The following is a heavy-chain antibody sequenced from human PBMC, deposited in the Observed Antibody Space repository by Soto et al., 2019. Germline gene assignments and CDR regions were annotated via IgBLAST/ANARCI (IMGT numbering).Heavy chain of an antibody. D-gene: IGHD3-10*01. CDR3: ARDLGAFNYGSAYFDY. CDR2: IWYDGSNQ. CDR1: GFTFSTYG. J-gene: IGHJ4*02. Sequence: GGSLRLSCAPSGFTFSTYGMHWVRQAPGKGLEWVAVIWYDGSNQYYADSVKGRFTISRDNSKNVLYLQMNSLRAEDTAVYYCARDLGAFNYGSAYFDYWGQGTPVTVSS. V-gene: IGHV3-33*01.